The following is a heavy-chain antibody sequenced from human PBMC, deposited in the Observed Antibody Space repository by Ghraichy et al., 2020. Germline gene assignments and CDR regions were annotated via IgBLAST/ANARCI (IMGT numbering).Heavy chain of an antibody. V-gene: IGHV3-48*02. CDR2: ISGRSNTI. Sequence: GGSLRLSCAASGFTFSSYSRNWVRQAPGKGLEWVSYISGRSNTIYYADSVKGRFTISRDNGQNSLYLQMSSLRDEETAVYYCAREMSGLAAHRTFDYWGQGTLVTVSS. CDR3: AREMSGLAAHRTFDY. J-gene: IGHJ4*02. CDR1: GFTFSSYS. D-gene: IGHD6-6*01.